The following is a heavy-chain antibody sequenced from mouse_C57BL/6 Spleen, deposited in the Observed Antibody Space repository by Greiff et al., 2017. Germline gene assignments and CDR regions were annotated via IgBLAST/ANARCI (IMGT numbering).Heavy chain of an antibody. Sequence: VQWVESGPELVKPGASVKISCKASGYAFSSSWMNWVKQRPGKGLEWIGRIYPGDGDTNYNGKFKGKATLTADKSSSTAYMQLSSLTSEDSAVYFCAREGYDLAWFAYWGQGTLVTVSA. J-gene: IGHJ3*01. CDR3: AREGYDLAWFAY. CDR1: GYAFSSSW. D-gene: IGHD2-2*01. V-gene: IGHV1-82*01. CDR2: IYPGDGDT.